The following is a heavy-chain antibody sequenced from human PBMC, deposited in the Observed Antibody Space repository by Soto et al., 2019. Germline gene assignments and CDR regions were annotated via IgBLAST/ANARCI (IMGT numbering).Heavy chain of an antibody. V-gene: IGHV3-9*01. CDR3: ARKGYCTSTNCYVDY. CDR1: GFTFDDYA. CDR2: ISCNSGSI. D-gene: IGHD2-2*01. Sequence: EVQLVESGGGLVQPGRSLRLSCAASGFTFDDYAMHWVRQAPGKGLEWVSGISCNSGSIGYAESVKGRFTISRDNAKNSLFLQMNSLRAEDTALYYCARKGYCTSTNCYVDYWGQGTLVTVSS. J-gene: IGHJ4*02.